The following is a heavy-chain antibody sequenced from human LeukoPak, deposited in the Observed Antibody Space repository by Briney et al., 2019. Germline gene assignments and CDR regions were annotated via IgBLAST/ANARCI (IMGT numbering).Heavy chain of an antibody. CDR1: GYTFTSYY. CDR2: INPSGGST. V-gene: IGHV1-46*01. Sequence: ASVKVSCKASGYTFTSYYMHWVRQAPGQGLEWMGIINPSGGSTSYAQKFQGRVTMTRDTSTSTVYMEMSSLRSDDTAVYYCARDGGVGATDYWGQGTLVTVSS. CDR3: ARDGGVGATDY. D-gene: IGHD1-26*01. J-gene: IGHJ4*02.